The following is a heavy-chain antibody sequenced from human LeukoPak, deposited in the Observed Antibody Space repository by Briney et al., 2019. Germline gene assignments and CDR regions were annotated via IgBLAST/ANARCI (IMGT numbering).Heavy chain of an antibody. Sequence: GGSLRLSCAASGLTFSNYSMNWVRQAPGKGLEWVSSISSSGSYIYYAGSVKGRFTISRDNAKNSLYLQMNSLRAEDTAVYYCARGRGYCSGGSCYADYWGQGTLVTVSS. CDR3: ARGRGYCSGGSCYADY. V-gene: IGHV3-21*06. J-gene: IGHJ4*02. CDR2: ISSSGSYI. D-gene: IGHD2-15*01. CDR1: GLTFSNYS.